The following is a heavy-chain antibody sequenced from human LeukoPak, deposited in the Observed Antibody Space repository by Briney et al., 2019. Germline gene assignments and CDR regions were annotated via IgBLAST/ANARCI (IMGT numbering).Heavy chain of an antibody. D-gene: IGHD6-19*01. J-gene: IGHJ6*02. CDR3: AREQWLGSFYYYYYGLDV. CDR2: INSGNSNT. CDR1: GYTLSQYA. Sequence: ASVKVSCKASGYTLSQYAMHWVRQAPGQRPEWMGWINSGNSNTKYDQKFQGRVTITRDTSANTAYMELSSLRSEDTAVYYCAREQWLGSFYYYYYGLDVWGQGTTVTVSS. V-gene: IGHV1-3*04.